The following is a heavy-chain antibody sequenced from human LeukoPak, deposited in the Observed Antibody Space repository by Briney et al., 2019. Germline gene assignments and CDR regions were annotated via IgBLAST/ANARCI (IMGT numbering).Heavy chain of an antibody. CDR1: GFTFSSYS. D-gene: IGHD6-19*01. CDR3: ARGRSGWYYNY. J-gene: IGHJ4*02. Sequence: GGSLRLSCTASGFTFSSYSMNWVRQAPGKGLEWVSYISSSHSYIYYADSVKGRFTISRDNAKNSLYLQMNSLRAEDTAVYYCARGRSGWYYNYWGQGTLVTVSS. CDR2: ISSSHSYI. V-gene: IGHV3-21*01.